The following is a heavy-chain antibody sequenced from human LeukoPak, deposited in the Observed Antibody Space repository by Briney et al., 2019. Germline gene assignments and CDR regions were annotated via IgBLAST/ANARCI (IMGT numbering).Heavy chain of an antibody. V-gene: IGHV3-23*01. D-gene: IGHD3-22*01. Sequence: PGGSLRLSCTASGFTSSSYAISWVRQAPGKGLEWVSTISGSGGSTFHADSVRGRFTISRDNSENTLYLQMNSLRAEDTAVYYCAKVYDSSGYDMYFDYWGQGTLVTVSS. CDR3: AKVYDSSGYDMYFDY. CDR2: ISGSGGST. CDR1: GFTSSSYA. J-gene: IGHJ4*02.